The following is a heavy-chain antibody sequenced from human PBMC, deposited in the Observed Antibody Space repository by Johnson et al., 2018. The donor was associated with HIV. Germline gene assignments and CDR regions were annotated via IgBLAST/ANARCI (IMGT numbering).Heavy chain of an antibody. CDR3: AREASLYAFDI. CDR2: VSSDGSNK. CDR1: GFSFSNYA. V-gene: IGHV3-30*03. J-gene: IGHJ3*02. D-gene: IGHD5/OR15-5a*01. Sequence: QVQLVESGGGVVQPGRSLRLSCAASGFSFSNYAMDWVRQAPGKGLEWVSVVSSDGSNKNYADSVKGRFTISRDNAKNSLYLQMNSLRAEDTAVYYCAREASLYAFDIWGQGTMVTVSS.